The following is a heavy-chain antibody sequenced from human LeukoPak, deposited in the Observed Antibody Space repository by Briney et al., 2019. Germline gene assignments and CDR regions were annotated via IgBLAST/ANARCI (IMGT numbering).Heavy chain of an antibody. CDR3: ARGSVGIRWADFYGMDV. CDR1: GFTFSSYW. J-gene: IGHJ6*02. Sequence: GGSLRLSCAASGFTFSSYWMSWVRQAPGKGLEWVANIKQDGSEKYYVDSVKGRFTISRDNAKNSLYLQMNSLRAEDTAVYYCARGSVGIRWADFYGMDVWGQGTTVTVSS. D-gene: IGHD3-16*01. V-gene: IGHV3-7*01. CDR2: IKQDGSEK.